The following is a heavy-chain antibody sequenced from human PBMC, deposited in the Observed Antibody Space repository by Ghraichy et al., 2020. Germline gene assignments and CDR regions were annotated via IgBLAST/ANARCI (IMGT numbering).Heavy chain of an antibody. D-gene: IGHD1-7*01. CDR3: ARAANWNYVPPYYYYYGMDV. Sequence: SETLSLTCTVSGGSISSGGYYWSWIRQHPGKGLEWIGYIYYSGSTYYNPSLKSRVTISVDTSKNQFSLKLSSVTAADTAVYYCARAANWNYVPPYYYYYGMDVWGQGTTDTVSS. V-gene: IGHV4-31*03. CDR2: IYYSGST. CDR1: GGSISSGGYY. J-gene: IGHJ6*02.